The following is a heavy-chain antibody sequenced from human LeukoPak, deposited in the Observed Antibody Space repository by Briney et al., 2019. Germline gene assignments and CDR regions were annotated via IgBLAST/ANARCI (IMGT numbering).Heavy chain of an antibody. J-gene: IGHJ4*02. CDR2: IRSKANNYAT. CDR3: TGDNFDSSVKFDY. Sequence: GGSLRLSCVVSGFTFSGSAVHWVRQASGKGLEGVGRIRSKANNYATAYAASVKGRFTISRDDSKNTAYLQMNSLKTEDTAVYYCTGDNFDSSVKFDYWGQGTLVTVSS. D-gene: IGHD3-22*01. V-gene: IGHV3-73*01. CDR1: GFTFSGSA.